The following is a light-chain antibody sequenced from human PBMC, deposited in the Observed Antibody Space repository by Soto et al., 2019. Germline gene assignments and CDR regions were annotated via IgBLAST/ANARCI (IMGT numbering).Light chain of an antibody. J-gene: IGKJ1*01. CDR1: QSVRSSY. CDR3: QQYTDRPRT. V-gene: IGKV3-15*01. CDR2: GAS. Sequence: ELVLPHSPGTLSFSKGERATLSCRASQSVRSSYLAWYRQKPGQAPRLLIYGASTRATGIPVRFSGSGSGTEFTLTISSLQSEDFAVYYCQQYTDRPRTFGQGTEVDIK.